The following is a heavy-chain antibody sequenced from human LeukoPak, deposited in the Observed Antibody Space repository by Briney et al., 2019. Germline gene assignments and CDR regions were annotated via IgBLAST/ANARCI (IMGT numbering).Heavy chain of an antibody. CDR2: IRYDGSNK. Sequence: GGSLRLSCAASGFTVSSNYMSWVRQAPGKGLEWVAFIRYDGSNKYYADSVKGRFTISRDNSKNTLYLQMNSLRAEDTAVYYCAKGPGTWFDPWGQGTLVTVSS. V-gene: IGHV3-30*02. D-gene: IGHD6-13*01. J-gene: IGHJ5*02. CDR1: GFTVSSNY. CDR3: AKGPGTWFDP.